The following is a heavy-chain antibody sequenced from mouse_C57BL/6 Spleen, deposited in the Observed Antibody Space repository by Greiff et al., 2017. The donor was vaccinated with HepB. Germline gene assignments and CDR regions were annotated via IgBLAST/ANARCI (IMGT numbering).Heavy chain of an antibody. Sequence: VQLQQSGAELMKPGASVKLSCKATGYTFTGYWIEWVKQRPGHGLEWIGEILPGGGSTNYNEKFKGKATFTADTSSNTAYMQLSSLTTEDSAIYYCARGAGSSYYYAMDYWGQGTSVTVSS. J-gene: IGHJ4*01. CDR2: ILPGGGST. CDR1: GYTFTGYW. D-gene: IGHD1-1*01. V-gene: IGHV1-9*01. CDR3: ARGAGSSYYYAMDY.